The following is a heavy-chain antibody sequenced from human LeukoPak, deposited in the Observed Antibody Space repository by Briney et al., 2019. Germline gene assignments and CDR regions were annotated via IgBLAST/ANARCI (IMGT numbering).Heavy chain of an antibody. Sequence: PGGSLRLSCAASGFTFSSYAMSWVRQAPGKGLEWVSGLSGSGGSTYYADSVKGRSTISRDNSKNTLFLQMNSLRAEDTAVYYCARHLYQYFFSSGGHHDYYFDYWGQGTLVTVSS. CDR3: ARHLYQYFFSSGGHHDYYFDY. V-gene: IGHV3-23*01. J-gene: IGHJ4*02. CDR2: LSGSGGST. D-gene: IGHD3-10*01. CDR1: GFTFSSYA.